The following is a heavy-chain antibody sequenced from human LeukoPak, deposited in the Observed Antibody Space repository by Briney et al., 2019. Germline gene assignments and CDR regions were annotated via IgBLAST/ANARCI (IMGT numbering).Heavy chain of an antibody. Sequence: PSETLSLTCTVSGGSISSYYWSWIRQPPGKGLEWIGYIYYSGSTNYNPSLKSRVTISVDTSKNQFSLKLSSVTAADTAVYYCARGVAARPNRSYYYYMDVWGKGTTVTVSS. J-gene: IGHJ6*03. D-gene: IGHD6-6*01. V-gene: IGHV4-59*01. CDR1: GGSISSYY. CDR3: ARGVAARPNRSYYYYMDV. CDR2: IYYSGST.